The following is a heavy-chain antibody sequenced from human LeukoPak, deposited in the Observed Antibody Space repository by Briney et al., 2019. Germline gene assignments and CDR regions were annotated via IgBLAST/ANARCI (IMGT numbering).Heavy chain of an antibody. Sequence: GASVKVSCKASGYTFTGYYMHWVRQAPGQGLEWMGWINPNSGGTNYAQKFQGRVTMTRDTSISTAYMELSRLRSDDTAVYYCARAEYSSSWYGDYWGQGTLVTVSS. CDR3: ARAEYSSSWYGDY. D-gene: IGHD6-13*01. V-gene: IGHV1-2*02. J-gene: IGHJ4*02. CDR2: INPNSGGT. CDR1: GYTFTGYY.